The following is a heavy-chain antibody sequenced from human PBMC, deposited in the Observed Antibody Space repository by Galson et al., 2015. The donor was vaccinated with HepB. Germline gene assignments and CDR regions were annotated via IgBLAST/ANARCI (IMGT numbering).Heavy chain of an antibody. D-gene: IGHD4-17*01. V-gene: IGHV3-23*01. J-gene: IGHJ4*02. CDR3: AKDSQDYVKIADY. Sequence: SLRLSCAASGFTFSSYAMSWVRQAPGKGLEWVSAISGSGGSTHYADSVKGRFTISRDNSKNTLYLQMNSLRAEDTAVYYCAKDSQDYVKIADYWGQGTLVTVSS. CDR1: GFTFSSYA. CDR2: ISGSGGST.